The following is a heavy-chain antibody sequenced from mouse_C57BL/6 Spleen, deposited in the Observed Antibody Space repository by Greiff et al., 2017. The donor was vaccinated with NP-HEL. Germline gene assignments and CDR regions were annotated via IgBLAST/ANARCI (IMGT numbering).Heavy chain of an antibody. D-gene: IGHD2-5*01. J-gene: IGHJ3*01. CDR1: GYTFTDYN. V-gene: IGHV1-22*01. CDR2: INPNNGGT. Sequence: VQLQQSGPELVKPGASVKMSCKASGYTFTDYNMHWVKQSHGKSLEWIGYINPNNGGTSYNQKFKGKATLTVNKSSSTAYMELRSLTSEDSAVYYCARGGAYYSNVWFAYWGQGTLVTVSA. CDR3: ARGGAYYSNVWFAY.